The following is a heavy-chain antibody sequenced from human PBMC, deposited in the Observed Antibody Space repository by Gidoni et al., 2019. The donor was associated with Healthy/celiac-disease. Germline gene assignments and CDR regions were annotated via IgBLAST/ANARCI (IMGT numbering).Heavy chain of an antibody. CDR3: ATDYYDSSGYYYFPFDY. Sequence: EVQLVESGGGLVQPGGSLRLSCAASGFTFSSYAMSWVRQAPGKGLEWVSAISGSGGSTYYADSVKGRFTISRDNSKNTLYLQMNSLRAEDTAVYYCATDYYDSSGYYYFPFDYWGQGTLVTVSS. CDR1: GFTFSSYA. V-gene: IGHV3-23*04. D-gene: IGHD3-22*01. CDR2: ISGSGGST. J-gene: IGHJ4*02.